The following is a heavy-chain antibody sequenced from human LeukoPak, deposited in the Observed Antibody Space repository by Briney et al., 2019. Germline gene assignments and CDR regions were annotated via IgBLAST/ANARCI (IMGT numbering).Heavy chain of an antibody. J-gene: IGHJ2*01. D-gene: IGHD2/OR15-2a*01. V-gene: IGHV3-33*01. CDR1: GFTFSSYG. CDR3: ARDRSMSGWYIDL. Sequence: PGGSLRLSCAASGFTFSSYGVHWVRQAPGKGLEWVAVIWYDGSNKYYPDSVQGRFTISRDNSKNTLYLQVNSLRAEDTAVYYCARDRSMSGWYIDLWGRGTLVTVSS. CDR2: IWYDGSNK.